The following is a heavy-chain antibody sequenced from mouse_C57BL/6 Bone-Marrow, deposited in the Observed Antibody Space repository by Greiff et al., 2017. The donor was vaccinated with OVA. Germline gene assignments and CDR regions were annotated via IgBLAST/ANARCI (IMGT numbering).Heavy chain of an antibody. CDR2: IYPGSGNT. CDR1: GYTFTDYY. Sequence: QVQLKESGAELVRPGASVKLSCKASGYTFTDYYINWVKQRPGQGLEWIARIYPGSGNTYYNEKFKGKATLTAEKSSSTAYMQLSSLTSEDSAVYFCARGTRYDYDGRYAMDYWGQGTSVTVSS. D-gene: IGHD2-4*01. V-gene: IGHV1-76*01. J-gene: IGHJ4*01. CDR3: ARGTRYDYDGRYAMDY.